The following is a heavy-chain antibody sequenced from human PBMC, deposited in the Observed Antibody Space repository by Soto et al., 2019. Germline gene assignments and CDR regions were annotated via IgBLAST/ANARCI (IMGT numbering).Heavy chain of an antibody. V-gene: IGHV1-58*01. CDR2: IVVGSGNT. Sequence: SVKVSCKASGFTFTSSAVQWVRQARGKRLEWIGWIVVGSGNTNYAQKFQERVTITRDMSTSTAYMELSSLRSEDTAVYYCAADRYYDFWSGYPYYYYGMDVWGQGTTVTVSS. CDR3: AADRYYDFWSGYPYYYYGMDV. CDR1: GFTFTSSA. D-gene: IGHD3-3*01. J-gene: IGHJ6*02.